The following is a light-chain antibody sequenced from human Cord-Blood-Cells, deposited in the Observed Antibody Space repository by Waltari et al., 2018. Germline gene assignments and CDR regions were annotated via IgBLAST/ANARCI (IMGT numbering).Light chain of an antibody. CDR2: AAS. J-gene: IGKJ2*01. V-gene: IGKV1-39*01. CDR3: QQSYSTPYT. Sequence: DIQMTQYPSSLSASVGDRVTNTYRASQSISSYLNWYQQKPGKAPKLLIYAASSLQSGVPSRFSGSGSGTDFTLTISSLQPEDFATYYCQQSYSTPYTFGQGTKLEIK. CDR1: QSISSY.